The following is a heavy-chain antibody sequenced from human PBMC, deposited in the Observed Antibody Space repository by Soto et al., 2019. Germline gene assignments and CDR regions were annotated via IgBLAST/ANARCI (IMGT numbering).Heavy chain of an antibody. CDR2: ISYDGSNK. Sequence: QVQLVESGGGVVQPGRSLRLSCAASGFTFSSYAMHWVRQAPGKGLAWVAVISYDGSNKYYADSVKGRFTISSDNSNNTLYRQMNSLTAEDTAVYYCARGGDFWSGSPPYYYYGMDVWGQGTTITVSS. J-gene: IGHJ6*02. CDR1: GFTFSSYA. D-gene: IGHD3-3*01. V-gene: IGHV3-30-3*01. CDR3: ARGGDFWSGSPPYYYYGMDV.